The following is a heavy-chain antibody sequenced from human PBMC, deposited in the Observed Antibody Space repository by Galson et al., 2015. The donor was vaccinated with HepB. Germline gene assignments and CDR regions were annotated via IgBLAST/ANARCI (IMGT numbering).Heavy chain of an antibody. D-gene: IGHD1-26*01. CDR2: IHGSSRYI. Sequence: SLRLSCAASGFTFSSYTMSWVRQAPGRGLEWVSSIHGSSRYIYYADSLRGRFTISRDNANNSLFLQLNRLEAEDMAVYFCVRDSVWGEDPPNFDNWGQGTLVAVSS. CDR1: GFTFSSYT. V-gene: IGHV3-21*01. J-gene: IGHJ4*02. CDR3: VRDSVWGEDPPNFDN.